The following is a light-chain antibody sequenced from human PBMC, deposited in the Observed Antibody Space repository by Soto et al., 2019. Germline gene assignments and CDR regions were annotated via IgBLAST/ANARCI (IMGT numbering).Light chain of an antibody. CDR1: ESVSSSS. Sequence: EIVLTQSPGTLSLSPGERATLSCRARESVSSSSLAWYQQKPGLAPRLLMYGVSSRATGFPDRFSGSGSGTYFTLTISRLEPEDFAVYYCQQYGSSPSFGQGTRLEIK. CDR3: QQYGSSPS. CDR2: GVS. V-gene: IGKV3-20*01. J-gene: IGKJ5*01.